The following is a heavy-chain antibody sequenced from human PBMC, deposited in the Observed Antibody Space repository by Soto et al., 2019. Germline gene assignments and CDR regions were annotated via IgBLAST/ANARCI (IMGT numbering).Heavy chain of an antibody. CDR1: GFTFSSYS. V-gene: IGHV3-21*01. J-gene: IGHJ4*02. CDR2: ISSSSSYI. CDR3: ARVSSSGNYFDY. D-gene: IGHD6-6*01. Sequence: GGSLRLSCAASGFTFSSYSMNWVCQAPGKGLEWVSSISSSSSYIYYADSVKGRFTISRDNAKNSLYLQMNSLRAEDTAVYYCARVSSSGNYFDYWGQGTLVTVYS.